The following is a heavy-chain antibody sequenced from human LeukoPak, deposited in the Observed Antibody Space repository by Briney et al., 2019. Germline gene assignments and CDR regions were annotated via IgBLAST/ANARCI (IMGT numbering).Heavy chain of an antibody. CDR3: TTDTYCSRTTCYSSSNYYYGLDV. D-gene: IGHD2-2*01. CDR2: IIKNADGGTT. J-gene: IGHJ6*02. V-gene: IGHV3-15*01. Sequence: GGSLRLSCAASGFTFSNARMRWVRQAPGKGLEWVGLIIKNADGGTTDYAAPVKGRFTISRDDSKNTLYLQINSLQTEDTAVYYCTTDTYCSRTTCYSSSNYYYGLDVWGQGTAVTVSS. CDR1: GFTFSNAR.